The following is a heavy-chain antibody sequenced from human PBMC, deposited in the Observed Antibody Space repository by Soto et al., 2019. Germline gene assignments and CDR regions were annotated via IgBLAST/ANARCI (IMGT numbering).Heavy chain of an antibody. D-gene: IGHD2-8*02. CDR3: ARGMTPPGAPAWYYFDS. CDR2: FSLSGTT. J-gene: IGHJ4*02. V-gene: IGHV4-4*07. CDR1: GASIAGSSY. Sequence: PSETLSLNCSVSGASIAGSSYRSWIRQPAGKGLEWIGRFSLSGTTNYSPSLRSRVTMSADVSKNQFSLRLTSVTAADTALYYCARGMTPPGAPAWYYFDSWGQGTLVTVSS.